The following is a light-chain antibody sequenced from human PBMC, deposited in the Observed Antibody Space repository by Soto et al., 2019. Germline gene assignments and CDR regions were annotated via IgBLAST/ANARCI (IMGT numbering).Light chain of an antibody. Sequence: DIQMTQSPPSLSASVGDRVTITCRASQNIRTYLNWYQQKPGKAPKLLIYAASTLQSGVPSRFSGSGSETDFTLTISSLQPEDFATYYCQQSYDTPLTLGGGTKVDIK. J-gene: IGKJ4*01. CDR3: QQSYDTPLT. CDR1: QNIRTY. V-gene: IGKV1-39*01. CDR2: AAS.